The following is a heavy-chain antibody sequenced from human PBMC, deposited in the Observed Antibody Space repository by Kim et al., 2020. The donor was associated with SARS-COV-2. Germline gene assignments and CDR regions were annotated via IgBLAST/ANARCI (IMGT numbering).Heavy chain of an antibody. J-gene: IGHJ5*02. V-gene: IGHV4-39*07. D-gene: IGHD6-19*01. CDR2: IYYSGST. CDR3: AREELYSSGWCMAGWFDL. Sequence: SETLSLTCTVSGGSISSSSYYWGWIRQPPGKGLEWIGSIYYSGSTYYNPSLKSRVTISVDTSKNQFSLKLSSVTAADTAVYYCAREELYSSGWCMAGWFDLWGQGTLVTVSS. CDR1: GGSISSSSYY.